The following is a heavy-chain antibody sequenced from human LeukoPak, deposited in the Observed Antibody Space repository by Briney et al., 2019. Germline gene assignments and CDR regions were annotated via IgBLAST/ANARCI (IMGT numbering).Heavy chain of an antibody. CDR2: INGGGENT. CDR1: GFTFISYA. V-gene: IGHV3-23*01. J-gene: IGHJ6*03. D-gene: IGHD2-2*01. Sequence: GGSLRLSCAASGFTFISYAMSWVRQAPGKGLEWVSAINGGGENTFYADSVKGRFTISRDNSKNTLYLQMSSLRAEDTAVYYCGGSAAHYYYMDVWGKGTTVTVSS. CDR3: GGSAAHYYYMDV.